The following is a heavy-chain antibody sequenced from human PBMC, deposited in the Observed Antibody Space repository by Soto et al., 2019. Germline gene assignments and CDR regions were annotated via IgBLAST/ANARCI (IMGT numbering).Heavy chain of an antibody. D-gene: IGHD2-15*01. J-gene: IGHJ4*02. CDR3: ARHTPAISISDH. CDR2: IYYSGST. Sequence: QLQLQESGPGLVKPSETLSLTCTVSGGSISSSSYYWGWIRQPPGKGLEWIGSIYYSGSTYYNPSLKSQVTISVDTSKNPFSLKLSSVTAADTAVYYCARHTPAISISDHWGQGTLVTVSS. CDR1: GGSISSSSYY. V-gene: IGHV4-39*01.